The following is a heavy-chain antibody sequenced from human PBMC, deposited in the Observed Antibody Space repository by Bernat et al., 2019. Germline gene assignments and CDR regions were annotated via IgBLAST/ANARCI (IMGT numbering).Heavy chain of an antibody. D-gene: IGHD2-2*01. J-gene: IGHJ6*02. CDR3: AGAGTSFDSSSNYYYGMDV. CDR1: GFTFSSYA. CDR2: ISHDGSNK. V-gene: IGHV3-30-3*01. Sequence: QVDLVESGGGVVQPGRSLRLSCAASGFTFSSYALHWVRQAPGKGLEWVAVISHDGSNKYYADSAKGRFTISRDNSKNTLYLQMNSLRTEDTAVYYCAGAGTSFDSSSNYYYGMDVWGQGTTVTVSS.